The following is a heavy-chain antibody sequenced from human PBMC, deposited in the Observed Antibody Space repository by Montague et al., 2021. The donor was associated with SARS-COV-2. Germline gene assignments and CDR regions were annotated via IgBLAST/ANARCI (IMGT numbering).Heavy chain of an antibody. D-gene: IGHD5-12*01. CDR3: ARGTGYDYYFDC. Sequence: SETLSLTCSVSGGSFSDYYWNWIRQPPGKGLEWIGYIYYNTGNTXXNPXPGSRVTISLDTSKNQFSLNLRSVTAADTALYFCARGTGYDYYFDCWGLGTLVTVSS. V-gene: IGHV4-59*01. CDR2: IYYNTGNT. J-gene: IGHJ4*02. CDR1: GGSFSDYY.